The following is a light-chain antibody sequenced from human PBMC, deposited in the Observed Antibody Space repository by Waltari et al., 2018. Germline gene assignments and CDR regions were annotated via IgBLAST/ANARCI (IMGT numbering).Light chain of an antibody. CDR1: RLAFKN. J-gene: IGLJ3*02. CDR3: QVWDHDSDRGV. CDR2: DDT. V-gene: IGLV3-21*02. Sequence: YVLTQPPSVSVAPGQTAMITCGGSRLAFKNVHWYQRKPGLAPVLFVYDDTDRPSVVPERVSGSKSGNTATLTISRVEVGDEGDYYCQVWDHDSDRGVFGGGTNLTVL.